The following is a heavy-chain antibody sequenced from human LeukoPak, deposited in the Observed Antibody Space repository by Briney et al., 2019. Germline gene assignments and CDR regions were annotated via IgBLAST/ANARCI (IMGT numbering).Heavy chain of an antibody. V-gene: IGHV4-34*01. Sequence: SGTLSLTCAVYGGSFSGYYWSWIRQPPGKGLEWIGEINHSGSTNYNPSLKSRVTISVDTSKNQFSLKLSSVTAADTAVYYCAISSGYYYGYWGQGTLVTVSS. J-gene: IGHJ4*02. D-gene: IGHD3-22*01. CDR3: AISSGYYYGY. CDR2: INHSGST. CDR1: GGSFSGYY.